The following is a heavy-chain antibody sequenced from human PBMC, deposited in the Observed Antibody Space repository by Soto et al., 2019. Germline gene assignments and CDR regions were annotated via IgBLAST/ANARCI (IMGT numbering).Heavy chain of an antibody. D-gene: IGHD4-17*01. CDR1: GGTFSSYT. J-gene: IGHJ4*02. CDR3: ASDGKYGDSVLGDY. Sequence: QVQLVQSGAEVKKPGSSVKVSCKASGGTFSSYTISWVRQAPGQGLEWMGRIIPILGIANYAQKFQGRVTIAADKSTSTAERELRGLGSEDRAVYYWASDGKYGDSVLGDYWGQGTLVTVSS. CDR2: IIPILGIA. V-gene: IGHV1-69*02.